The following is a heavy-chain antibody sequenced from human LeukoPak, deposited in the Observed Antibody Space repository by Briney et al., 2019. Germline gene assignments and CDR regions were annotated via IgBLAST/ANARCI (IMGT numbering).Heavy chain of an antibody. CDR2: ISSSGSTT. Sequence: GGSLRLSCVASGFTFSDYYMSWIRQAPGKGLEWVSYISSSGSTTYYADSVKGRFTISRDNAKNSLYLQMSSLRAEDTALYYCARDGFVQEIDYWGQGTTVTVSS. CDR3: ARDGFVQEIDY. CDR1: GFTFSDYY. D-gene: IGHD3-10*01. J-gene: IGHJ4*03. V-gene: IGHV3-11*01.